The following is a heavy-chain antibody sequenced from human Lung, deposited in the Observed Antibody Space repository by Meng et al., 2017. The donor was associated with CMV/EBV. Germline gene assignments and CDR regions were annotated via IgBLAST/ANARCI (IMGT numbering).Heavy chain of an antibody. CDR1: SGSVSSDSYY. CDR3: ARGSPGEYYTNSRGYFYVDN. D-gene: IGHD3-22*01. CDR2: IYDNWST. Sequence: GSLRLXCTVSSGSVSSDSYYWSWIRQPPGKGLEWIAYIYDNWSTNYHPSLKSRVTISVDTSKNQFSLKLTSVTAADTAVYYCARGSPGEYYTNSRGYFYVDNWGQGTLVTVSS. V-gene: IGHV4-61*01. J-gene: IGHJ4*01.